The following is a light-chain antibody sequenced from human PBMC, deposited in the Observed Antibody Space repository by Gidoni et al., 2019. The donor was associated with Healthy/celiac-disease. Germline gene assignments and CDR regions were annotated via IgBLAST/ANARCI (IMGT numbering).Light chain of an antibody. CDR2: GAS. CDR1: QSVSSSY. Sequence: ETVLTQSPGTLSLSPGERATLSCRASQSVSSSYLAWYQQKPGQAPRLLLYGASSRATGIPDMFSGSGSGADFSLTISRLEPEDFAVYYCQQYGSSPRTFGQGTKLEIK. CDR3: QQYGSSPRT. J-gene: IGKJ2*01. V-gene: IGKV3-20*01.